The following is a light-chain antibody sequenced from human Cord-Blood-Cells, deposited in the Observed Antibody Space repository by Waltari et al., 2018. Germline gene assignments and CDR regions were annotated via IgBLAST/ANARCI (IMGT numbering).Light chain of an antibody. Sequence: QSALTQPASVSGPPGQSITISCTGTSSDLGSYNLVSLYQQHPGKAPKLMIYEGSKRPSGVSNRFSGSKSGNTASLTISGLQAEDEADYYCCSYAGSSTFVVFGGGTKLTVL. CDR2: EGS. CDR3: CSYAGSSTFVV. V-gene: IGLV2-23*03. J-gene: IGLJ2*01. CDR1: SSDLGSYNL.